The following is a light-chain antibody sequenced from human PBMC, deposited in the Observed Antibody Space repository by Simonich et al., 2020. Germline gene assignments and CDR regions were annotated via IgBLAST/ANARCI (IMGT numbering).Light chain of an antibody. J-gene: IGLJ2*01. V-gene: IGLV2-14*03. Sequence: QSALTQPASVSGSPGQSITISCTGTSSDVGGYNYVSWYHQHPGKAPKLMIYDVSTRPSGVSNRFSGSKSANTASLTISGLQAEDEADYYCSSYTSSSHVVFGGGTKLTVL. CDR3: SSYTSSSHVV. CDR1: SSDVGGYNY. CDR2: DVS.